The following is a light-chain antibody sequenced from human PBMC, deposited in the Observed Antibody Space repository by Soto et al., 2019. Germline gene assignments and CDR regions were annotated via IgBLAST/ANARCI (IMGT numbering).Light chain of an antibody. CDR2: LNSDGSH. CDR3: QTWGTGSGV. CDR1: STHSHYA. Sequence: QSVLTQSPSASAPLAATVKLTCTLSSTHSHYAIAWHQQQPEKGPRYLMKLNSDGSHNKGDGIPDRFSGSSSGAERYLTISSLQSDDEADYYCQTWGTGSGVFGGGTKVTVL. V-gene: IGLV4-69*01. J-gene: IGLJ3*02.